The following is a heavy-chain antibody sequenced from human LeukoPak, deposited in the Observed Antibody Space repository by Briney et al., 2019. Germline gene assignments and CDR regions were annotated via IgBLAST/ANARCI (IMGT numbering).Heavy chain of an antibody. CDR1: GFTFSSYE. J-gene: IGHJ4*02. CDR2: ISSSGSTI. Sequence: PGGSLRLSCAASGFTFSSYEMNWVLQAPGKGLEWVSYISSSGSTIYYADSVKGRFTISRDNAKNSLYLQMNSLRAEDTAVYYCARGGVCSSTSCYRRHFDYWGQGTLVTVSS. V-gene: IGHV3-48*03. CDR3: ARGGVCSSTSCYRRHFDY. D-gene: IGHD2-2*01.